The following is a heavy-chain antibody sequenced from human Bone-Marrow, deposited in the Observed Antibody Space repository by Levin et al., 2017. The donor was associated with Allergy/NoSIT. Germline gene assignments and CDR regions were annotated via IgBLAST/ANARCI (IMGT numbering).Heavy chain of an antibody. CDR1: GYTFSDYY. J-gene: IGHJ4*02. CDR3: ARGGASSNDY. Sequence: ASVKVSCSVSGYTFSDYYIHWIRQTPGQGLEWIGWIDPTRGATQFAEKFHARVVLTRNSSISTAYMEWGKLRSDDTALYYCARGGASSNDYWGQGTLVTVSS. D-gene: IGHD6-13*01. V-gene: IGHV1-2*02. CDR2: IDPTRGAT.